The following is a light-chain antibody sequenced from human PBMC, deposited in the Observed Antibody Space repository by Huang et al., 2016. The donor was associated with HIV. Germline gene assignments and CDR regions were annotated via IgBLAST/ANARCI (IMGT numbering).Light chain of an antibody. V-gene: IGKV4-1*01. CDR1: QSILYKSNNRNY. CDR2: WSS. Sequence: DIVMTQSPDSLAVSLGERATINCTSSQSILYKSNNRNYLAWYQKKPGQPPKLLLSWSSTRGSGVPDRFCGSGSGTDFTLTINSLQAEDVAVYYCQQYYSTPPYTFGQGTKLEIK. J-gene: IGKJ2*01. CDR3: QQYYSTPPYT.